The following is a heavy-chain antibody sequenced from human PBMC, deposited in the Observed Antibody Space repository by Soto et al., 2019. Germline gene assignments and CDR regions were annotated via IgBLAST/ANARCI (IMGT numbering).Heavy chain of an antibody. V-gene: IGHV3-33*01. CDR3: ARESTGSYISWFDP. D-gene: IGHD3-10*01. J-gene: IGHJ5*02. CDR1: GFTFSSYG. CDR2: IWYDGSNK. Sequence: QVQLVESGGGVVQPGRSLRLSCAASGFTFSSYGMHWVRQAPGKGLEWVAVIWYDGSNKYYADSVKGRFTISRDNSKNTLYPQTNSLRAEDTAVYYCARESTGSYISWFDPWGQGTLVTVPS.